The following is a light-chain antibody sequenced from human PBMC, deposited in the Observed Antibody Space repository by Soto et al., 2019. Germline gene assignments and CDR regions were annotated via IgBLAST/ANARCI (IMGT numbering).Light chain of an antibody. V-gene: IGKV3D-20*02. CDR2: DAS. J-gene: IGKJ5*01. Sequence: EVVMTQSPGTLSLSPGEAATLSCRASQSVSGNYLAWYQQKPGQSPRLVIYDASSRATGIPDRFSGSGSGTDFALTIXRLVHGRFAVYFCQQRSNWPRVSFRQGTRLEIK. CDR3: QQRSNWPRVS. CDR1: QSVSGNY.